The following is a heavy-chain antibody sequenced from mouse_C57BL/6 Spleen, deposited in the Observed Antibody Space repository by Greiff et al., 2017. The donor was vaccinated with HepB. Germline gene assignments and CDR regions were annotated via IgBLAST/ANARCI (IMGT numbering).Heavy chain of an antibody. CDR1: GFSFNTYA. Sequence: EVKLMESGGGLVQPKGSLKLSCAASGFSFNTYAMNWVRQAPGKGLEWVARIRSKSNNYATYYADSVKDRFTISRDDSESMLYLQMNNLKTEDTAMYYCVGGYYEWFAYWGQGTLVTVSA. V-gene: IGHV10-1*01. J-gene: IGHJ3*01. CDR3: VGGYYEWFAY. CDR2: IRSKSNNYAT. D-gene: IGHD2-3*01.